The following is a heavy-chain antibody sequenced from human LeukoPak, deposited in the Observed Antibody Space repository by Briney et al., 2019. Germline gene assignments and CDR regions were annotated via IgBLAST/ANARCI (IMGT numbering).Heavy chain of an antibody. D-gene: IGHD3-3*01. CDR2: IYYSGST. CDR1: GGSISSRSYY. Sequence: SETLSLTCTVSGGSISSRSYYWGWIRQPPGKGLEWIGSIYYSGSTYYNPSLKSRVTISVDTSKNQFSLKLSSVTAADTAVYYCARHSYDFWSGYWYYFDYWGQGTLVTVSS. CDR3: ARHSYDFWSGYWYYFDY. V-gene: IGHV4-39*01. J-gene: IGHJ4*02.